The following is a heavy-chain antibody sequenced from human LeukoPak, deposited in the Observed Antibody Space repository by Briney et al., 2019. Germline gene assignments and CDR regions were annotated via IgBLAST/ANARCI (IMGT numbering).Heavy chain of an antibody. J-gene: IGHJ4*02. CDR1: GFTFSRYA. CDR2: ISSNGGST. V-gene: IGHV3-64D*06. CDR3: VKDGSGSYYTYYFDY. D-gene: IGHD3-10*01. Sequence: PGWSLRLSCSASGFTFSRYAMHWVRQAPGKGLEYVSAISSNGGSTYYADSVKGRFTISRDNSKNTLYLQMSSLRAEDTAVYYCVKDGSGSYYTYYFDYWGQGTLVTVSS.